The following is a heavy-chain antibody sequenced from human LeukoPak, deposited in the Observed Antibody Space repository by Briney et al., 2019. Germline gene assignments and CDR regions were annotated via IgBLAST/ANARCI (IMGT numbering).Heavy chain of an antibody. CDR2: IYTSGST. Sequence: SETLSLTCTVSGGSISSYYWSWIRQPAGKGLEWIGRIYTSGSTNYDLSLKSRVTMSVDTSKNQFSLKLSSVTAADTAVYYCARDRGTIAAAFPWGQGTLVTVSS. V-gene: IGHV4-4*07. CDR3: ARDRGTIAAAFP. CDR1: GGSISSYY. J-gene: IGHJ5*02. D-gene: IGHD6-13*01.